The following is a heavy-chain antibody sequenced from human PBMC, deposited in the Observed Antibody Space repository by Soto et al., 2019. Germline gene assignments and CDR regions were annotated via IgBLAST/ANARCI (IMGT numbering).Heavy chain of an antibody. CDR1: GGTFSSYA. CDR3: ARGGYCSGGSCSGDYYGMDV. Sequence: QVQLVQSGAEVKKPGSSVKVSCKASGGTFSSYAISWVRQAPGQGLEWMGGIIPIFGTANYAQKFQGRVTITADESTSTAHMELSSLRSEDTAVYYCARGGYCSGGSCSGDYYGMDVWGQGTTVTVSS. CDR2: IIPIFGTA. V-gene: IGHV1-69*12. D-gene: IGHD2-15*01. J-gene: IGHJ6*02.